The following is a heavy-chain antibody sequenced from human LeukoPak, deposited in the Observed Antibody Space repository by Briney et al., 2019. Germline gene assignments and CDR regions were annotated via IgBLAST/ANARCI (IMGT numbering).Heavy chain of an antibody. CDR1: GFTFSSYA. V-gene: IGHV3-30-3*01. J-gene: IGHJ4*02. Sequence: PGRSLRLSCAASGFTFSSYAMHWVRQAPGKGLEWVAVISYDGSNKYCADSVKGRFTISRDNSKNTLYLQMNSLRAEDTAVYYCARDLIRDSGSYLGLDYWGQGTLVTVSS. CDR2: ISYDGSNK. D-gene: IGHD1-26*01. CDR3: ARDLIRDSGSYLGLDY.